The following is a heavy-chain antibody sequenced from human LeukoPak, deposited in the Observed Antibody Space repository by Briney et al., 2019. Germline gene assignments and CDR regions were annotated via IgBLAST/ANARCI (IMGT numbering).Heavy chain of an antibody. CDR1: GYTFTSYG. Sequence: ASVKVSCKASGYTFTSYGISWVRQAPGQGLEWMGWITAYNDNTNYAQKLQGRVTMTTDTSTTTAYMELRSLRSDDTAVYYCARVPVSGPGARFDYWGQGTLVTVSS. CDR2: ITAYNDNT. J-gene: IGHJ4*02. CDR3: ARVPVSGPGARFDY. V-gene: IGHV1-18*01. D-gene: IGHD4-11*01.